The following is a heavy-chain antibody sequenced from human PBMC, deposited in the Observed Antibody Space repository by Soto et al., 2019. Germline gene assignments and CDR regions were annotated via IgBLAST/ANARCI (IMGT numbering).Heavy chain of an antibody. J-gene: IGHJ3*02. CDR3: ARGTYASSSSGDAFDI. D-gene: IGHD6-6*01. CDR2: MNPNSGNT. V-gene: IGHV1-8*01. CDR1: GYTFTSYD. Sequence: ASVKVSCKASGYTFTSYDINWVRQATGQGLEWMGWMNPNSGNTGYAQKFQGRVTMTRDTSISTAYMELSSLRSGDTAVYYCARGTYASSSSGDAFDIWGQGTMVTVSS.